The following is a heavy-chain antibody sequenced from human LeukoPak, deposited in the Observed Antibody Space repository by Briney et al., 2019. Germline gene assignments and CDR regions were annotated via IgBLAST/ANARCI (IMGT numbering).Heavy chain of an antibody. D-gene: IGHD5-24*01. CDR1: GGSISSYY. CDR2: IYYSGST. J-gene: IGHJ4*02. Sequence: PSETLSLTCTVSGGSISSYYWSWIRQPPGKGLEWIGYIYYSGSTNYNPSLKSRVTISVDTSKNQFSLKLSSVTAADTAVYYCARMARDSNDYWGQGTLVTVSS. CDR3: ARMARDSNDY. V-gene: IGHV4-59*01.